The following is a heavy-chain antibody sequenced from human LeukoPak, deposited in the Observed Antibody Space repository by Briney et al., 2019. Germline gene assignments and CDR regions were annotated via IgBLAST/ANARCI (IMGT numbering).Heavy chain of an antibody. D-gene: IGHD5-18*01. CDR2: INHSGST. V-gene: IGHV4-39*07. CDR3: ARGRYSYAPDADYYYYYYMDV. Sequence: PSETLSLTCTVSGGSISSSSYYWSWIRQPPGKGLEWIGEINHSGSTNYNPSLKSRVTISVDTSKNQFSLKLSSVTAADTAVYYCARGRYSYAPDADYYYYYYMDVWGKGTTVTVSS. CDR1: GGSISSSSYY. J-gene: IGHJ6*03.